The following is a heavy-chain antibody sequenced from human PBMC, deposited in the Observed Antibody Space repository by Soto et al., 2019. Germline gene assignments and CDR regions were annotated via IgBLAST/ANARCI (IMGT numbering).Heavy chain of an antibody. J-gene: IGHJ6*02. D-gene: IGHD6-19*01. CDR1: GYSFTSYW. Sequence: PGESLKISSKGSGYSFTSYWIGGVRQLPGKGLEWMGIIYPGDSDTRYSPSFQGQVTISADKSISTAYLQWSSLKASDTAMYYCASGGEQWPRYYCGMDVWGQGTTLTVSS. V-gene: IGHV5-51*01. CDR2: IYPGDSDT. CDR3: ASGGEQWPRYYCGMDV.